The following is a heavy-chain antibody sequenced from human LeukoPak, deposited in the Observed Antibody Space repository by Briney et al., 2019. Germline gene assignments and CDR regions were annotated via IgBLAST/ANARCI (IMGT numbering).Heavy chain of an antibody. CDR1: GGTCSSYA. V-gene: IGHV1-69*06. D-gene: IGHD3-16*02. Sequence: SVKVSCKASGGTCSSYAISWVRQAPGQGLEWMGGIIPIFGTANYAQKFQGRGTITADKSTSTAYMELSSLRSEDTAVYYCARGNDYVWGSYRYTIQVAAPYYYYYGMDVWGKGTTVTVSS. J-gene: IGHJ6*04. CDR2: IIPIFGTA. CDR3: ARGNDYVWGSYRYTIQVAAPYYYYYGMDV.